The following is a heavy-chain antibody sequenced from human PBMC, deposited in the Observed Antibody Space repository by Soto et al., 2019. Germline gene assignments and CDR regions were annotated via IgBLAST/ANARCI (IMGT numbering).Heavy chain of an antibody. CDR2: IYWDDDK. CDR3: AHRLTLNSDWNYGRFDY. J-gene: IGHJ4*02. V-gene: IGHV2-5*02. D-gene: IGHD1-7*01. CDR1: GFSLTTYGVG. Sequence: QITLKESGPTLVKPTQTLTPTCTFSGFSLTTYGVGVGWVRQPPGKALEWLALIYWDDDKRYSPSLKTRLTITKDTSKNHVVLTMTNMDPVDTATYYCAHRLTLNSDWNYGRFDYWGQGTLVTVSS.